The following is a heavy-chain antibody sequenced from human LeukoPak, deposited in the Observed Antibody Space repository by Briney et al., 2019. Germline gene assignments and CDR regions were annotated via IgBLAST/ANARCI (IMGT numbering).Heavy chain of an antibody. CDR3: ARDLLHRGVNYGMDV. Sequence: SQTLSLTCAISGDSVSSNSAAWNWIRQSPSRGLEWLGRTYYRSKWYDDYAVSVRSRITINADTSTNQFSLHLNSVTPEDTAVYYCARDLLHRGVNYGMDVWGQGTTVTVSS. J-gene: IGHJ6*02. V-gene: IGHV6-1*01. CDR2: TYYRSKWYD. CDR1: GDSVSSNSAA. D-gene: IGHD3-10*01.